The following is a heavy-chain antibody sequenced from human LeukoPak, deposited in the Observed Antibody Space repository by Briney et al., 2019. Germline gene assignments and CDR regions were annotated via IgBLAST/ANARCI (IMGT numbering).Heavy chain of an antibody. D-gene: IGHD3-22*01. CDR1: GFTFSSYE. CDR2: ISSSGSTI. J-gene: IGHJ4*02. V-gene: IGHV3-48*03. CDR3: AREGYYDSSGYEGEADY. Sequence: GGSLRLSCAASGFTFSSYEMNWVRQAPGKGLEWVSYISSSGSTIYYADSVKGRFTISRDNAKNSLYLQMNSLRAEDTAVYYCAREGYYDSSGYEGEADYWGQGTLVTVSS.